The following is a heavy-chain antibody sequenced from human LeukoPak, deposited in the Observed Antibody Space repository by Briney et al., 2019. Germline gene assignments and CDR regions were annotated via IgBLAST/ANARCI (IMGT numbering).Heavy chain of an antibody. V-gene: IGHV3-9*01. D-gene: IGHD2-15*01. CDR2: ISWNSGSI. Sequence: PGRSLRLSCAASGFTFDDYAMHWVRQAPGKGLEWVSGISWNSGSIGYADSVKGRFTISRDNAKNSVYLQMTSLGAEDTAVYYCATHTQYFGAPGGTDYWGLGTLVTVSS. J-gene: IGHJ4*02. CDR3: ATHTQYFGAPGGTDY. CDR1: GFTFDDYA.